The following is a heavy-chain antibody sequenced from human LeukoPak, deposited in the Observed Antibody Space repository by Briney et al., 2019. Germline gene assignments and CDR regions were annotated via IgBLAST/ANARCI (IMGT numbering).Heavy chain of an antibody. J-gene: IGHJ4*02. D-gene: IGHD5-18*01. Sequence: PGGSLRLSCAASGFTFSSHAMGWVRQAPGKGLEWVSAITASGGNTYYADSVKGRFTISRDNSKNTLYLQVNSLRSEDTAVYYCAKGNGYSYGPFYFVYWGQGALVTVSS. V-gene: IGHV3-23*01. CDR3: AKGNGYSYGPFYFVY. CDR1: GFTFSSHA. CDR2: ITASGGNT.